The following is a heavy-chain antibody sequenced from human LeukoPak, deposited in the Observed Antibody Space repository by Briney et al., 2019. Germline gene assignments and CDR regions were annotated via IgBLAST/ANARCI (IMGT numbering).Heavy chain of an antibody. D-gene: IGHD5-18*01. CDR2: IYSGGST. Sequence: GGSLRLSCAASGFTVSSNYMSWVRQAPGKGLEWVSVIYSGGSTYYADSVKGRFTISRDNSKNTLHLQMNSLRAEDTAVYYCARDSYVDTAAGVMDVWGQGTTVTVSS. V-gene: IGHV3-66*01. J-gene: IGHJ6*02. CDR3: ARDSYVDTAAGVMDV. CDR1: GFTVSSNY.